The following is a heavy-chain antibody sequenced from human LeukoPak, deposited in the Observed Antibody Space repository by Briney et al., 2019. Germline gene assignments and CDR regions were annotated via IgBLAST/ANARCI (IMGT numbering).Heavy chain of an antibody. CDR3: ARGLKDTYYYYGMDV. J-gene: IGHJ6*02. CDR1: GGSFSGYY. CDR2: INHSGST. V-gene: IGHV4-34*01. Sequence: SETLSLTCAVYGGSFSGYYWSWIRQLPGKGLEWIGEINHSGSTNYNPSLKSRVTISVDTSKNQFSLKLSSVTAADTAVYYCARGLKDTYYYYGMDVWGQGTTVTVSS. D-gene: IGHD2-15*01.